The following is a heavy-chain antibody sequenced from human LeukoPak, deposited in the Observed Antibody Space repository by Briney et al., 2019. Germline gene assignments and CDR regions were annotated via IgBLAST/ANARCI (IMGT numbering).Heavy chain of an antibody. CDR2: IYYSGST. Sequence: SETLSLTCTVSGASISSTTFYWGWIRQPPGKGLEWIGYIYYSGSTYYNPSLKSRVTISVDTSKNQFSLKLSSVTAADTAVYYCARGSPDVPAAIPHSDYWGQGTLVTVSS. J-gene: IGHJ4*02. V-gene: IGHV4-30-4*08. CDR3: ARGSPDVPAAIPHSDY. CDR1: GASISSTTFY. D-gene: IGHD2-2*02.